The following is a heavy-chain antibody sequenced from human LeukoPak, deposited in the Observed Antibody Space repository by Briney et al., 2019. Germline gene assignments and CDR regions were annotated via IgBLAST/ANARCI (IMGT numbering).Heavy chain of an antibody. CDR3: TRRVAVTGTPKAYFDY. D-gene: IGHD6-19*01. J-gene: IGHJ4*02. CDR1: GGSISSGGYY. V-gene: IGHV4-31*03. Sequence: SQTLSLTCTVSGGSISSGGYYWSWIRQHPGKGLEWIGYTNYSGTTYYNPSLESRVTISVDTSKNQFSLKLSSVTAADTAVYFCTRRVAVTGTPKAYFDYWGQGILVTVSS. CDR2: TNYSGTT.